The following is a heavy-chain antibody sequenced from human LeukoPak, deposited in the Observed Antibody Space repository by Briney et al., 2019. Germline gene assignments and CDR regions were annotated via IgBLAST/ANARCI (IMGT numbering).Heavy chain of an antibody. CDR3: ARTNALMTATSSFDS. Sequence: SETLSLTCSVSGGSLSRGGYYCGWIRQHPGKGLEWIGFIFYSGTTYYNPSLKNRVTISVDRSKKQFSLKLSSVTAADTDVYYCARTNALMTATSSFDSWGQGTLVTVSS. CDR1: GGSLSRGGYY. D-gene: IGHD2-21*02. J-gene: IGHJ4*02. CDR2: IFYSGTT. V-gene: IGHV4-31*03.